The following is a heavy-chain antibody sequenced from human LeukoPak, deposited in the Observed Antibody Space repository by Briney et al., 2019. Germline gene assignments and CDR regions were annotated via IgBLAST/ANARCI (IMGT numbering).Heavy chain of an antibody. CDR1: GYTFTNYH. CDR2: ISAYNGNT. V-gene: IGHV1-18*01. Sequence: ASVKVSCKASGYTFTNYHISWVRQAPGQGLEWMGWISAYNGNTNYAQKFQGRVTMTRDTSISTAYMELSRLRSDDTAVYYCARDGRDGNIVVTYNWFDPWGQGTLVTVSS. CDR3: ARDGRDGNIVVTYNWFDP. D-gene: IGHD2-15*01. J-gene: IGHJ5*02.